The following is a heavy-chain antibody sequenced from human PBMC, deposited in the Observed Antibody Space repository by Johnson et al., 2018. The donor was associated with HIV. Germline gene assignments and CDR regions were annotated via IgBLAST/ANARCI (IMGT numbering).Heavy chain of an antibody. CDR2: ISYDGSKE. CDR3: TTMSALWFGDIHVFGDGFDI. CDR1: GFIFRNFA. D-gene: IGHD3-10*01. J-gene: IGHJ3*02. Sequence: QVQLVESGGGVVQPGRSLRLSCEGSGFIFRNFAMHWVRQAPGKGLEWVSMISYDGSKEYYAESVKGRFTISRDNAKNSLYLQMNGLKTEDTAMYYCTTMSALWFGDIHVFGDGFDIWGQGTMVTVSS. V-gene: IGHV3-30-3*01.